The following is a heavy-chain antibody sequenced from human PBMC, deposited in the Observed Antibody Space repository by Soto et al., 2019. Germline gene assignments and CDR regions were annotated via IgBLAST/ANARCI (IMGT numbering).Heavy chain of an antibody. D-gene: IGHD6-6*01. CDR1: GGSVSSGSYY. Sequence: PSETLSLTCTVSGGSVSSGSYYWSWIRQPPGKGLEWIGFIYYSGSTSYYPSFKSRVTISLDTSRNQFSLKLSSVTAAGMAVYYCARAASYASSYYFDFWGQGTLVTVSS. CDR2: IYYSGST. CDR3: ARAASYASSYYFDF. V-gene: IGHV4-61*01. J-gene: IGHJ4*02.